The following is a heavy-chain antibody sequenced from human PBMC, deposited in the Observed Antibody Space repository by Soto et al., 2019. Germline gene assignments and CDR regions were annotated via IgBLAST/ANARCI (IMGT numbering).Heavy chain of an antibody. CDR1: GFSLSNARMG. Sequence: QVTLKESGPVLVKPTETLTLTCTVSGFSLSNARMGVSWIRQPPGKALEWLAHIFSNDEKSYSTSLKSRLTISKDTSKSQVVLTMTNMDPVDTATYYCARTVVGGYSYGNWFDPWGQGTLVTVSS. J-gene: IGHJ5*02. CDR2: IFSNDEK. V-gene: IGHV2-26*01. CDR3: ARTVVGGYSYGNWFDP. D-gene: IGHD5-18*01.